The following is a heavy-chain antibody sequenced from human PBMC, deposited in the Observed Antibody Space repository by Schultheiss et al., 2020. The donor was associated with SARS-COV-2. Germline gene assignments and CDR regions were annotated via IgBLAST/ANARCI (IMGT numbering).Heavy chain of an antibody. CDR2: IYHSGSN. CDR1: GGSISSSNW. D-gene: IGHD3-22*01. Sequence: SETLSLTCAVSGGSISSSNWWSWVRQPPGKGLEWIGEIYHSGSNKYNPSLKSRVTISVDTSKNQFSLKLSSVTAADTAVYYCARFGYYYSDSSGFDYWGQGTLVTVSS. V-gene: IGHV4-4*02. CDR3: ARFGYYYSDSSGFDY. J-gene: IGHJ4*02.